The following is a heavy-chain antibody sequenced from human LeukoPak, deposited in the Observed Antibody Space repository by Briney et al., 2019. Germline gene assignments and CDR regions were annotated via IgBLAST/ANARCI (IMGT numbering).Heavy chain of an antibody. CDR1: GYTFTGYY. V-gene: IGHV1-2*04. Sequence: ASVKVSCKASGYTFTGYYLHWVRRAPGQGLEWMGRINPNSGDTDYTQKFQDWVTMTRDTSTSTAYMELSRLRSGDTAVYYCARDKYYYGSGTFYSSAVFDHWGQGTLVAVSS. J-gene: IGHJ4*02. CDR2: INPNSGDT. D-gene: IGHD3-10*01. CDR3: ARDKYYYGSGTFYSSAVFDH.